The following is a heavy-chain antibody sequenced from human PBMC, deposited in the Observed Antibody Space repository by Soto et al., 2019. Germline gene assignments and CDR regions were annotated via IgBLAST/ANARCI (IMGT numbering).Heavy chain of an antibody. CDR2: INPSDGST. Sequence: QEQLVQSGAEVKKPGASVMVSCKAPGYTFTSYYMHWVRQAPGQGLEWMGLINPSDGSTNCAQMFQGRVTMTRDTSTNTVYMELSSLRSEDTAVYYCAREGGYYGSGTYWGRAFDVWGQGTMVTVSS. D-gene: IGHD3-10*01. J-gene: IGHJ3*01. CDR1: GYTFTSYY. CDR3: AREGGYYGSGTYWGRAFDV. V-gene: IGHV1-46*01.